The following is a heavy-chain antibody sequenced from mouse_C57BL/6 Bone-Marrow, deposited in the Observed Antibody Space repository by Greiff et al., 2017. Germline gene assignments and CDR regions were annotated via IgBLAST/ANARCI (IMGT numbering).Heavy chain of an antibody. CDR3: DRHEAYDSSFAY. D-gene: IGHD6-5*01. Sequence: QVQLKESGPGLVAPSQSLSITCTVSGFSLTSYGVHWVRQPPGKGLEWLVVIWSDGSTTYNSALKSRLSISKDNPKSQVFVKMNSLQTDDTAMYYCDRHEAYDSSFAYWGQGTLVTVSA. J-gene: IGHJ3*01. CDR2: IWSDGST. CDR1: GFSLTSYG. V-gene: IGHV2-6-1*01.